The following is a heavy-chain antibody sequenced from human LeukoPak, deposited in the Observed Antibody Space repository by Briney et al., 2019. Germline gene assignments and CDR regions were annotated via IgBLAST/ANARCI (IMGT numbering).Heavy chain of an antibody. CDR1: GFTFSSYG. CDR3: AKDSYGDYEGYYFDY. V-gene: IGHV3-30*02. CDR2: IRYDGSNK. D-gene: IGHD4-17*01. J-gene: IGHJ4*02. Sequence: GGSLRLSCAASGFTFSSYGMHWVRQAPGKGLEWVAFIRYDGSNKYYADPVKGRFTISRDNSKNTLYLQMNSLRAEDTAVYYCAKDSYGDYEGYYFDYWGQGTLVTVSS.